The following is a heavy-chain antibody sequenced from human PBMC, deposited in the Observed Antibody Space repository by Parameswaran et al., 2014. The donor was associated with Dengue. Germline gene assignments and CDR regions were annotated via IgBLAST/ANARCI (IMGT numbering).Heavy chain of an antibody. CDR3: ARDSGCSSTSCYWGIYYGMDV. CDR2: ISSSSSTI. J-gene: IGHJ6*02. Sequence: KWIRQPPGKGLDGVSYISSSSSTIYYADSVKGRFTISRDNAKNSLYLQMNSLRAEDTAVYYCARDSGCSSTSCYWGIYYGMDVWGQGTTVTVSS. D-gene: IGHD2-2*01. V-gene: IGHV3-48*01.